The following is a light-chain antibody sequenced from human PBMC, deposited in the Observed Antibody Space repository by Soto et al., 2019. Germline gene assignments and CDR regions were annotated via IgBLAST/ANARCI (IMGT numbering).Light chain of an antibody. CDR1: QGISNY. V-gene: IGKV1-27*01. Sequence: DIQMTQSPSSLSASVGDRVTITCRASQGISNYLAWYQQKPGKVPKLLIYAASTLPSGVPSRFSGSGSGTDFTLTISSLQPEDVATYYGQKYNSSPRTCGQGTKVEIK. CDR2: AAS. J-gene: IGKJ1*01. CDR3: QKYNSSPRT.